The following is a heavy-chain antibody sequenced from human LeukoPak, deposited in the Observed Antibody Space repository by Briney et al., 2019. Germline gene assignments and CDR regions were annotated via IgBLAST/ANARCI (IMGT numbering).Heavy chain of an antibody. Sequence: ASVKVSCKASGYTFTSYAMNWVRQAPGQGLEWMGWINTNTGNPTYARGFTGRFVFSLDTSVSTAYLQISSLKAEDTAVYYCAREGGSSGWLDYYYCMDVWGKGTTVTVSS. CDR2: INTNTGNP. CDR1: GYTFTSYA. CDR3: AREGGSSGWLDYYYCMDV. J-gene: IGHJ6*03. V-gene: IGHV7-4-1*02. D-gene: IGHD6-19*01.